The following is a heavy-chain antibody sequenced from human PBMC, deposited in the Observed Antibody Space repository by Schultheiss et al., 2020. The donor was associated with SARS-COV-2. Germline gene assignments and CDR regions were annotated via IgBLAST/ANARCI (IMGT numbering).Heavy chain of an antibody. D-gene: IGHD3-10*01. CDR2: IDPTDSYT. CDR3: ARQHVIGYGMDV. CDR1: GYSFTSYW. V-gene: IGHV5-10-1*01. Sequence: GESLKISCKGSGYSFTSYWIGWVRQMPGKGLEWMGRIDPTDSYTNYSPSFQGHVTISADKSISTAYLQWSSLKASDTAMYYCARQHVIGYGMDVWGQGTTVTVSS. J-gene: IGHJ6*02.